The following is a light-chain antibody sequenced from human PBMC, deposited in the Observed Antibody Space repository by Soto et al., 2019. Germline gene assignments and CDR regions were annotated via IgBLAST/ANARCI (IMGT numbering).Light chain of an antibody. CDR2: SNN. CDR1: SSNIGSNT. V-gene: IGLV1-44*01. CDR3: AAWDDSLNCYV. Sequence: QSVLTQPPSASGTPGQRVTISCSGSSSNIGSNTVSWYQQLPGTAPKLLIYSNNQRPSGVPDRFSGSKSGTSASLAISGLQSEDEADYYCAAWDDSLNCYVFGTGTKLTVL. J-gene: IGLJ1*01.